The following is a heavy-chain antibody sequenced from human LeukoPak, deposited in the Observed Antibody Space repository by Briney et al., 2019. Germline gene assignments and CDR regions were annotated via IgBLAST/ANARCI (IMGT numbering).Heavy chain of an antibody. CDR2: IYTSGST. CDR1: GGSISSGSYY. D-gene: IGHD4-23*01. Sequence: PSQTLSLTCTVSGGSISSGSYYWSWIRQPAGKGLEWIGRIYTSGSTNYNPSLKSRVTISVDTSKNQFSLKLSSVTAADTAVYYCARDVGDDYGGRPFDYWGQGTLVTVSS. V-gene: IGHV4-61*02. CDR3: ARDVGDDYGGRPFDY. J-gene: IGHJ4*02.